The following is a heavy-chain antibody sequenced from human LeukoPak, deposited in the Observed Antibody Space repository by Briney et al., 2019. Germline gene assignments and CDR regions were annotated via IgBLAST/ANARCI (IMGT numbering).Heavy chain of an antibody. J-gene: IGHJ4*02. CDR1: GGSFSVYY. V-gene: IGHV4-34*01. Sequence: SETLSLTCAVYGGSFSVYYWSWIRQPPGKGLEWIGEINHSGSTNYNPSLKSRVTISVDTSKNQFSLKLSSVTAADTAVYYCARGYPPDTWYSSSWLDYWGQGTLVTVSS. CDR2: INHSGST. CDR3: ARGYPPDTWYSSSWLDY. D-gene: IGHD6-13*01.